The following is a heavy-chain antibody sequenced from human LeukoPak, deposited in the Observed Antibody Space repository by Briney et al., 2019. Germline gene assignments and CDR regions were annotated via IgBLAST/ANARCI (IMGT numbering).Heavy chain of an antibody. D-gene: IGHD6-13*01. V-gene: IGHV3-43D*03. CDR1: GFTFDDYA. CDR2: ISWDGGST. J-gene: IGHJ4*02. CDR3: AKGGGQLVRGGNYFDY. Sequence: GGSLRLSCAASGFTFDDYAMHWVRQAPGKGLEWVSLISWDGGSTYYADSVKGRFTISRDNSKNSLYLQMNSLRAEDTALYYCAKGGGQLVRGGNYFDYWGQGTLVTVSS.